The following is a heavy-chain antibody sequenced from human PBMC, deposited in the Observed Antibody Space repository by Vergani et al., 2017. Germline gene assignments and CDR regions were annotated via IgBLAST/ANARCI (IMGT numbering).Heavy chain of an antibody. CDR3: ARGTVDTAMEN. CDR1: GYTFTGYY. J-gene: IGHJ4*02. Sequence: VSCKASGYTFTGYYMHWVRQAPGQGLEWMGIINPSGGSTSYAQKFQGRVTMTRDTSTSTVYMELSSLRSEDTAVYYCARGTVDTAMENWVQGTLVTVSS. D-gene: IGHD5-18*01. CDR2: INPSGGST. V-gene: IGHV1-46*03.